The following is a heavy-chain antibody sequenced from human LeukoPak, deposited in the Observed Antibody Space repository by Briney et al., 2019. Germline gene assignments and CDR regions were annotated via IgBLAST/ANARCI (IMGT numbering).Heavy chain of an antibody. V-gene: IGHV3-23*01. J-gene: IGHJ6*02. Sequence: PGGSLRLSCAASGFTFSSYAMSWVRQAPGKGLEWVSAISGSGGSTYYADSVKGRFTISRDNSKNTLYLQLNSLRAEDTAVYYCAKDCPGEEWLSPPYYYGMDVWGQGTTVTVSS. D-gene: IGHD3-3*01. CDR1: GFTFSSYA. CDR3: AKDCPGEEWLSPPYYYGMDV. CDR2: ISGSGGST.